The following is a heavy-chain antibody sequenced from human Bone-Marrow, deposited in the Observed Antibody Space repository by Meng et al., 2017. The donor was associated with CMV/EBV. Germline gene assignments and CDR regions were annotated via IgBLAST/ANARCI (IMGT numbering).Heavy chain of an antibody. V-gene: IGHV4-34*01. CDR2: INHSGST. Sequence: GSLRLSCAVYGGSFSGYYWSWIRQPPGKGLEWIGEINHSGSTNYNPSLKSRVTISVDTSKNQFSLKLSSVTAADTAVYYCARGRGAFGIWGQGTRVTGSS. CDR1: GGSFSGYY. CDR3: ARGRGAFGI. J-gene: IGHJ3*02.